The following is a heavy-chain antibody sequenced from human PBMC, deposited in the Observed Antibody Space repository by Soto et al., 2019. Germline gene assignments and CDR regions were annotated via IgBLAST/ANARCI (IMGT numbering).Heavy chain of an antibody. Sequence: ASVKVSRKASGYTFTALYMSWVRQVPGKGLERLGWINPSNGVTKHAQKFQDRVTMTRDTSINTAYMALSRLTSDDTAVYYWTTMGIDPRCQGALVPVSS. D-gene: IGHD3-10*01. CDR1: GYTFTALY. CDR3: TTMGIDP. J-gene: IGHJ5*01. CDR2: INPSNGVT. V-gene: IGHV1-2*02.